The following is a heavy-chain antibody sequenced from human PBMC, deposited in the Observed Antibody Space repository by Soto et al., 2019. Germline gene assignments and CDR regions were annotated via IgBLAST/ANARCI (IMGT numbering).Heavy chain of an antibody. D-gene: IGHD3-9*01. CDR2: INPSSGST. CDR1: GYTFTSYG. Sequence: ASVKVSCKASGYTFTSYGINWVRQAPGQGLEWMGRINPSSGSTSYAQKFQGRVTMTRDTSTSTVYMELSSLRSEDTAVYYCARRLRYFDRNYYYYGMDVWGQGTTVTVSS. CDR3: ARRLRYFDRNYYYYGMDV. V-gene: IGHV1-46*01. J-gene: IGHJ6*02.